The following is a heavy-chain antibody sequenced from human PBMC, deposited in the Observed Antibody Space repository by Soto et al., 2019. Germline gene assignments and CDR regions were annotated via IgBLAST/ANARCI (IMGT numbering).Heavy chain of an antibody. CDR2: MNPNSGNT. D-gene: IGHD1-26*01. V-gene: IGHV1-8*01. Sequence: ASVKVSCKASGYTFTSYDINWVRQATGQGLEWMGWMNPNSGNTGYAQKFQGRVTMTRNTSISTAYMELSSLRSEDTAVYYCARDRRPYSGSFVPFDYWGQGTLVTVSS. CDR1: GYTFTSYD. CDR3: ARDRRPYSGSFVPFDY. J-gene: IGHJ4*02.